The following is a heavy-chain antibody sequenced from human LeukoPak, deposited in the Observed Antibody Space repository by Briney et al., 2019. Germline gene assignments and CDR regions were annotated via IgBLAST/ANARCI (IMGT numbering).Heavy chain of an antibody. CDR3: ARLMGSGYYPFDY. CDR2: IYYSGSTYYSGST. J-gene: IGHJ4*02. CDR1: GASISSSNYY. V-gene: IGHV4-39*01. Sequence: SETLSLTCTVSGASISSSNYYWGWIRQPPGKGLEWIGNIYYSGSTYYSGSTYYNPSLRSRVTKSVDTSKNQFSLNLSSVTAADTAMFYCARLMGSGYYPFDYWGQGTLVTVSS. D-gene: IGHD3-22*01.